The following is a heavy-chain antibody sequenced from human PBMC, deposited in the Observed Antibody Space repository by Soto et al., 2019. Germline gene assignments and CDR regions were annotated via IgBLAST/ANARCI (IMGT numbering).Heavy chain of an antibody. CDR1: GGTFTSYW. D-gene: IGHD5-18*01. Sequence: LGESLKISCKGSGGTFTSYWIGWVRQMPGKGLEWMGIIYPGDSDTRYSPSFQGQVTISADKSINTAYLQWNSLKASDTAMYYCARHDTAMVHRFEYWGQGTLVTVSS. CDR2: IYPGDSDT. V-gene: IGHV5-51*01. J-gene: IGHJ4*02. CDR3: ARHDTAMVHRFEY.